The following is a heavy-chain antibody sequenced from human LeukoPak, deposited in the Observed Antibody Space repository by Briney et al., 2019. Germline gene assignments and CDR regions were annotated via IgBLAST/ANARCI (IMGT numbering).Heavy chain of an antibody. CDR3: AKLYGSGTYNNYFHY. CDR2: ISDSGGNT. CDR1: GFPFSDYA. V-gene: IGHV3-23*01. J-gene: IGHJ4*02. D-gene: IGHD3-10*01. Sequence: PGTSLRLSCAASGFPFSDYAMSWVRQAPGKGLKWVSAISDSGGNTYSADSVRGRFTISRDNSRNTLYLQMNTLSPDDTAVYYCAKLYGSGTYNNYFHYWGQGTLVTVSS.